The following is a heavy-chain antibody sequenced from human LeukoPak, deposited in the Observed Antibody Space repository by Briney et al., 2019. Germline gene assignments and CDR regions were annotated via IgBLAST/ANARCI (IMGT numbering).Heavy chain of an antibody. D-gene: IGHD6-19*01. J-gene: IGHJ5*02. CDR2: IRPSGDKT. Sequence: PGGSLRLSCAAPGFTFSSYDMTWVRQAPGRGLEWVSSIRPSGDKTYYGDSVKGRFTISRDNSKNTVYLQKNNMRVEKTALYNCARVAGWLWFDPWGQETLVTVAS. CDR3: ARVAGWLWFDP. V-gene: IGHV3-23*01. CDR1: GFTFSSYD.